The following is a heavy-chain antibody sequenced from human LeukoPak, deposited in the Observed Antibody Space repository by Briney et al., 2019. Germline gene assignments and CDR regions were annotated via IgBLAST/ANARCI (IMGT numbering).Heavy chain of an antibody. CDR2: IYSSGST. V-gene: IGHV4-61*02. CDR3: ARESGSYLWRSWLNP. D-gene: IGHD3-16*01. CDR1: GGSISSGSYY. Sequence: SETLSLTCTVSGGSISSGSYYWSWIRQPAGKGLEWIGRIYSSGSTNYNPSLKSRVTISVDTSKNQFSLKLNSVTAADTAVYYCARESGSYLWRSWLNPWGQGTLVTVSS. J-gene: IGHJ5*02.